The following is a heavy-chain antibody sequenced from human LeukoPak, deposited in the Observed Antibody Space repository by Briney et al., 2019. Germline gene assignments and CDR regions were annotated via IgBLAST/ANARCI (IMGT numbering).Heavy chain of an antibody. D-gene: IGHD3-22*01. CDR1: GGTFSSYA. J-gene: IGHJ4*02. CDR2: IIPIFGTA. V-gene: IGHV1-69*01. CDR3: ARSEGQTYYYDSSGYYRDY. Sequence: SVKVSCKASGGTFSSYAISWVRQAPGQGLEWMGGIIPIFGTANYAQKFQGSVTITADESTSTAYMELSSLRSEDTAVYYCARSEGQTYYYDSSGYYRDYWGQGTLVTVSS.